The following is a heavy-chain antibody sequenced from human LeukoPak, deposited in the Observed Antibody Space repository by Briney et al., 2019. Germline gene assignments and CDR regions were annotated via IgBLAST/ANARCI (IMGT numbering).Heavy chain of an antibody. J-gene: IGHJ4*02. CDR3: ARERSGWFYSN. D-gene: IGHD6-19*01. Sequence: ASVKVSCKASGYSFTSYGITWVRQAPGQGLEWMGWINPYNGNTNYAQKLQGRVTMTTDTSTSTAYMDLRSLRSYDTAVYYCARERSGWFYSNWGQGTLVTVSS. CDR2: INPYNGNT. V-gene: IGHV1-18*01. CDR1: GYSFTSYG.